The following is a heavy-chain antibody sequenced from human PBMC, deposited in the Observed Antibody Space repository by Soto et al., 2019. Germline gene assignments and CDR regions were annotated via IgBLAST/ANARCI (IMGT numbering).Heavy chain of an antibody. J-gene: IGHJ3*02. CDR2: INPSGGST. V-gene: IGHV1-46*01. Sequence: ASVKVSCKASGYTFTSYYMHWVRQAPGQGLEWMGIINPSGGSTSYAQKFQGRVTMTRDTSTSTVYMELSSLRSEDTAVYYCARCLSDVIVVDSDAFDIWGQGTMDIV. D-gene: IGHD3-22*01. CDR1: GYTFTSYY. CDR3: ARCLSDVIVVDSDAFDI.